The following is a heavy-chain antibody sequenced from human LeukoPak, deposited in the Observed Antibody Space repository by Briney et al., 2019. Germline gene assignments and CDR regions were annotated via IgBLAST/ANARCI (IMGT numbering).Heavy chain of an antibody. CDR3: ARHYIVVVPAARTRNWFDP. Sequence: PSETLSLTCTVSGGSISSYYWSWIRQPPGKGLEWIGRIYTSGSTNYNPSLKSRVTISVDTSKNQFSLKLSSVTAADTAVYYCARHYIVVVPAARTRNWFDPWGQGTLVTVSS. CDR1: GGSISSYY. CDR2: IYTSGST. J-gene: IGHJ5*02. V-gene: IGHV4-4*07. D-gene: IGHD2-2*01.